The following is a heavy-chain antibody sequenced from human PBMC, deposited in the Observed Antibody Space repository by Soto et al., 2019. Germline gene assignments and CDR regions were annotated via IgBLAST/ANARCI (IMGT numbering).Heavy chain of an antibody. CDR1: GFSFSDYY. D-gene: IGHD1-20*01. V-gene: IGHV3-11*06. J-gene: IGHJ4*02. CDR3: AREVTGTDY. CDR2: ISSSISYT. Sequence: GGSLRLSWAASGFSFSDYYMSWIRQAPGQVLEWVSYISSSISYTNYADSVKGRFTISRDNAKNSLYLQMNSLRAEETDVYYCAREVTGTDYWGPGTLVTVSS.